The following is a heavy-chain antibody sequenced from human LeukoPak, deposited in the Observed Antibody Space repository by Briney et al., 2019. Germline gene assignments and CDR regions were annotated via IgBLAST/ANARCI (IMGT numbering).Heavy chain of an antibody. CDR3: ARDQGGYDYVWGNYRFSDY. CDR2: INPDSGGT. D-gene: IGHD3-16*02. V-gene: IGHV1-2*02. Sequence: ASVKVPCKASGYTFTGYYMHWVRQAPGQGLEWMGWINPDSGGTNCAQKSQGRVTMTRGTSINTVYMELSRLRSDDTAVYYCARDQGGYDYVWGNYRFSDYWGQGTLVTVSS. J-gene: IGHJ4*02. CDR1: GYTFTGYY.